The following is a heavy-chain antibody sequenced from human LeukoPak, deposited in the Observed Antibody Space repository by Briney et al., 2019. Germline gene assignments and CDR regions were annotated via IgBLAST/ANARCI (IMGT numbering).Heavy chain of an antibody. CDR3: TRDGGFYYDSSGYYTEYFQH. CDR1: GFTFGDCA. Sequence: PGGSLRPSCTASGFTFGDCAMSGVRQAPGKGLEWVGFIRSKAYGGTTEYAASVKGRFTISRDDSKSIAYLQMNSLKTEDTAVYYCTRDGGFYYDSSGYYTEYFQHWGQGTLVTVSS. D-gene: IGHD3-22*01. J-gene: IGHJ1*01. CDR2: IRSKAYGGTT. V-gene: IGHV3-49*04.